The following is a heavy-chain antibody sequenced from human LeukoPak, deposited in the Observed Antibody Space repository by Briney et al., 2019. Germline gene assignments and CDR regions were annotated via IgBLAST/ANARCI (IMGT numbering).Heavy chain of an antibody. CDR2: INHSGST. CDR3: ARGAFASGYCSGGSCQRNYGMDV. D-gene: IGHD2-15*01. V-gene: IGHV4-34*01. CDR1: GFTFSDYY. J-gene: IGHJ6*02. Sequence: PGGSLRLSCAASGFTFSDYYMSWIRQPPGKGLEWIGEINHSGSTNYNPSLKSRVTISVDTSKNQFSLKLSSVTAADTAVFYCARGAFASGYCSGGSCQRNYGMDVWGQGTTVTVSS.